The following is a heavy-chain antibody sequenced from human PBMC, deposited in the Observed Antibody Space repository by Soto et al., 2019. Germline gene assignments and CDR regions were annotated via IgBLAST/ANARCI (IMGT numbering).Heavy chain of an antibody. CDR1: GFTFSSSA. V-gene: IGHV3-23*01. D-gene: IGHD4-4*01. CDR2: ISGSGDRT. CDR3: AKDHPSDHYKKEHSQQ. J-gene: IGHJ1*01. Sequence: GGSLRLSCAGAGFTFSSSAMSWVRQAPGKGPEWVSGISGSGDRTYYSDSLKGRFTISRDNSKNTLYLQMNTLRAEDTAVYYCAKDHPSDHYKKEHSQQWGQGSLVTVSS.